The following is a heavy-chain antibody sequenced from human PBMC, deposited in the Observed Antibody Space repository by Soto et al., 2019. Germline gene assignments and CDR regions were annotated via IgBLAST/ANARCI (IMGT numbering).Heavy chain of an antibody. D-gene: IGHD3-10*01. J-gene: IGHJ5*02. CDR2: MNPNSGNT. CDR3: ARVSSYYYGSGSYLDWFDP. V-gene: IGHV1-8*01. CDR1: GYTFTSYD. Sequence: ASVKVSCKASGYTFTSYDINWVRQATGQGLEWMGWMNPNSGNTGYAQKFQGRVTMTRNTSISTAYMELSSLRSEDTAVYYCARVSSYYYGSGSYLDWFDPWGQGTLVTVSS.